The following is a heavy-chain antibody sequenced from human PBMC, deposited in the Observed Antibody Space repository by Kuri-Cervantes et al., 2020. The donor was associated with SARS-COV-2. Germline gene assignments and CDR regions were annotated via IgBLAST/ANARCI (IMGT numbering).Heavy chain of an antibody. CDR2: ISTSGGSI. V-gene: IGHV3-11*04. CDR3: ARESDPYDSSLPDY. CDR1: GFTFSDYY. Sequence: GESLKISCVASGFTFSDYYFTWIRQAPGKGLEWVSYISTSGGSIFYADSVKGRFTISRDNAKNSVYLQMNSLRAEDTAVYYCARESDPYDSSLPDYWGQGTLVTVSS. J-gene: IGHJ4*02. D-gene: IGHD3-22*01.